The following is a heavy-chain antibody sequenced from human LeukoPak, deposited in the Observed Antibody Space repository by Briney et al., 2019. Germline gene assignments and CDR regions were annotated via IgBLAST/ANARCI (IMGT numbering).Heavy chain of an antibody. CDR3: VKLTITGTTFDF. Sequence: PGGSLRLSCSASGFTFSSYAMHWVRQAPGKGLEYVSAISSNGGSTYYADSVKGRLTISRDNSKNTLYPQMSSLRAEDTAVYYCVKLTITGTTFDFWGQGTLVTVSS. V-gene: IGHV3-64D*09. D-gene: IGHD1-7*01. CDR1: GFTFSSYA. J-gene: IGHJ4*02. CDR2: ISSNGGST.